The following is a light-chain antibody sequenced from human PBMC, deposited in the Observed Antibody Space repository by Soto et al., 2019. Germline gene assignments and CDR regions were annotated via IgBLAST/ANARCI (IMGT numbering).Light chain of an antibody. CDR2: DVT. Sequence: QSALTQPASVSGSPGQSITISCIGSSSDIGSYNYVSWYQQHPGKAPKLMIYDVTNRPSGVSDRFSGSKSGDTASLTISGLQADDEADYYCSSYTTTTTLVVFGGGTKVTVL. V-gene: IGLV2-14*03. J-gene: IGLJ2*01. CDR3: SSYTTTTTLVV. CDR1: SSDIGSYNY.